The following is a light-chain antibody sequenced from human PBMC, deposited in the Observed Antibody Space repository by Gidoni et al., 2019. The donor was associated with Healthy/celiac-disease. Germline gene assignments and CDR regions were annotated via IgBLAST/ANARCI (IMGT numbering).Light chain of an antibody. CDR1: SSTIGAGYD. V-gene: IGLV1-40*01. J-gene: IGLJ1*01. CDR3: QSYDSSLSGSKV. Sequence: QSVLTQPPSVSGAPGQRVTISCTGSSSTIGAGYDVHWYQQLPGTAPKLLLYGNSNRPSGVPDRFSGSKSGTSASLAITGLHAEDEADYYCQSYDSSLSGSKVFGTGTKVTVL. CDR2: GNS.